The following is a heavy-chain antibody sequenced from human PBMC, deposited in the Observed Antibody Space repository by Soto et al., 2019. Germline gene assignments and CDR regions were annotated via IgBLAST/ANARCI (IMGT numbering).Heavy chain of an antibody. J-gene: IGHJ6*02. D-gene: IGHD2-2*01. V-gene: IGHV5-51*01. Sequence: GESLKISCKGSGYSFTSYWIGWVRQIPGKGLEWMGIIYPGGSDPRYSPSLQGQVTMSAHKTISTAYLQWSSLEASDTAMYYCPRLAVYCRRTSCHNYYYYGMDVWGQGTTVTVSS. CDR2: IYPGGSDP. CDR1: GYSFTSYW. CDR3: PRLAVYCRRTSCHNYYYYGMDV.